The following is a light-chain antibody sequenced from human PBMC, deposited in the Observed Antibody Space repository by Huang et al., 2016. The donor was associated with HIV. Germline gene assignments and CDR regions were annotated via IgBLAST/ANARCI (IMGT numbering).Light chain of an antibody. V-gene: IGKV1-39*01. CDR1: QTIITY. CDR2: GAS. Sequence: DIQMTQSPSSLSASVGDRVTITCRASQTIITYLNGYQQKPGKAPKLLIYGASSLHSGVPSRFSGSVSGTDFTLTISSLQPDDFATYYCQQSFNTPPYTFGQGTKLEIK. CDR3: QQSFNTPPYT. J-gene: IGKJ2*01.